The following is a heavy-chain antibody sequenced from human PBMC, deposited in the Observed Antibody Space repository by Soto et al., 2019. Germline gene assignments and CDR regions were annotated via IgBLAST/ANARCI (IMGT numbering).Heavy chain of an antibody. CDR2: IWYDGSDK. J-gene: IGHJ6*02. D-gene: IGHD2-2*01. Sequence: GGSLRLSCAASGFTFSSYGMHWVRQAPGKGLEWVAVIWYDGSDKYYADSVKGRFTISRDNSKNTLYLQMNSLRAEDTAVYYCARELFVVVPAETHYYYYGMDVWGQGTTVTVSS. V-gene: IGHV3-33*01. CDR1: GFTFSSYG. CDR3: ARELFVVVPAETHYYYYGMDV.